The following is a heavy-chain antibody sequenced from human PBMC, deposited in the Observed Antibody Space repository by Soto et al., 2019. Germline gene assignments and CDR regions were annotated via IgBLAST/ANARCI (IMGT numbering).Heavy chain of an antibody. CDR1: GFTFSSYG. D-gene: IGHD1-26*01. Sequence: ESGGGVVQPGRSLRLSCAASGFTFSSYGMHWVRQAPGKGLEWVAVISYDGSNKYYADSVKGRFTISRDNSKNTLYLRMNSLRAEDTAVYYCALTTASGSYYFYPDFDYWGQGTLVTVSS. J-gene: IGHJ4*02. CDR2: ISYDGSNK. V-gene: IGHV3-30*03. CDR3: ALTTASGSYYFYPDFDY.